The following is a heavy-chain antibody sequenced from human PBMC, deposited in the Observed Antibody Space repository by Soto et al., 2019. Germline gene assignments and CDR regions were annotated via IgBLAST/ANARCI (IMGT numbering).Heavy chain of an antibody. D-gene: IGHD4-17*01. V-gene: IGHV3-48*03. J-gene: IGHJ4*02. CDR2: ISSSGSAM. CDR1: GFTFSSYE. Sequence: EVQSVESGGGLVQPGGSLRLSCAASGFTFSSYEMNWVRQAPGKGLEWVSYISSSGSAMYYADSLKGRFTISRDNAKNSLYLQMNSLRAEDTAVYYCASGLVTTNYWGQGTLVTVSS. CDR3: ASGLVTTNY.